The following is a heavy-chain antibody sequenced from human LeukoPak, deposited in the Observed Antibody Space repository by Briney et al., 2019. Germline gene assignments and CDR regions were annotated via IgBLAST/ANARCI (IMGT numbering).Heavy chain of an antibody. D-gene: IGHD1-7*01. Sequence: GESLKISFQGSGXSFTTYCIAWVRQMPGKGLEWMGIIYPGDSDTRYSPSFQGQVTTSADKSISTAYLQWSSLKASDTAMYYCARLKSGTTSPFDPWGQGTLVTVSS. V-gene: IGHV5-51*01. CDR3: ARLKSGTTSPFDP. J-gene: IGHJ5*02. CDR1: GXSFTTYC. CDR2: IYPGDSDT.